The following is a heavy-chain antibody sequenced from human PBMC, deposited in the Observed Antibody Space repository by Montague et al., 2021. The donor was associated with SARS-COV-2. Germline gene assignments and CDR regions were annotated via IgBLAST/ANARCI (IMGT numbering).Heavy chain of an antibody. CDR2: ITGSGGST. CDR1: GFTFRNYA. CDR3: ANHQGITVFGVIFN. D-gene: IGHD3-3*01. J-gene: IGHJ4*02. Sequence: SLRLSYAASGFTFRNYAMSWVRQAPGKGLEWVTTITGSGGSTYYADSVKGRFTISRDNSKNTLYLQMSSLTAEDTAVYYCANHQGITVFGVIFNWGQGTLVTVSS. V-gene: IGHV3-23*01.